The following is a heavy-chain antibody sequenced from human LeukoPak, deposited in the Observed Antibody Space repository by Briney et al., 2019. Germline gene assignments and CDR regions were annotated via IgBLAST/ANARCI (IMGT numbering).Heavy chain of an antibody. V-gene: IGHV3-30-3*01. CDR3: ARDQGRIAAAGNYLSSGY. D-gene: IGHD6-13*01. CDR2: ISSDGSSM. J-gene: IGHJ4*02. CDR1: GSTFAAST. Sequence: GPSLSLAWAASGSTFAASTTHCVRQHPSNWMEWVAAISSDGSSMYYADSVKGRFTISRDNSKNTLYLQMNSLRTEDTAVYYCARDQGRIAAAGNYLSSGYWGQGTLVTVSS.